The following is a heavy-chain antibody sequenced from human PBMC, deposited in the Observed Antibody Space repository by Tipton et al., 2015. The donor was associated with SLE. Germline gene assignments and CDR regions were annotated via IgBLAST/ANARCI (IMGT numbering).Heavy chain of an antibody. Sequence: TLSLTCYVTGVSISNYYWTWIRQSPGKGLEWIGNVYKNYNPSLESRVTISVDTSKNQFSLKLSSVTAADTAVYYCARDGYSYPFDYWGQGTLVTVSS. CDR3: ARDGYSYPFDY. V-gene: IGHV4-59*01. CDR1: GVSISNYY. CDR2: VYKN. D-gene: IGHD5-18*01. J-gene: IGHJ4*02.